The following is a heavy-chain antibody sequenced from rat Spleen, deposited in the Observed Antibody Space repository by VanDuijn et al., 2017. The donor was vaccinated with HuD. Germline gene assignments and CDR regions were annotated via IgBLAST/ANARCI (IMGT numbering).Heavy chain of an antibody. CDR2: IIYDGSNT. V-gene: IGHV5-31*01. CDR3: ARHNAGYYFDY. CDR1: GFTFNNYW. D-gene: IGHD4-3*01. J-gene: IGHJ2*01. Sequence: EVQLVESGGGLVQPGRSLKLSCVASGFTFNNYWMTWIRQAPGKGLEWVATIIYDGSNTYYRDSVKGRFTISRDNAKNTLYLQMNSLRSEDTATYYCARHNAGYYFDYWGQGVMVTVSS.